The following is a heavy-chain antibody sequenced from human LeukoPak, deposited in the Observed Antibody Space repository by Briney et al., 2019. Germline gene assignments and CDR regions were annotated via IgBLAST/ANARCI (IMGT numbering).Heavy chain of an antibody. J-gene: IGHJ5*02. V-gene: IGHV4-59*11. Sequence: SETLSLTCTFSGGSITGHYWSWIRQPPGKGLEWIGYIHYTGSTNYNPSLNSRITMSVDTPNNQFSLRLTSVTATDTAVYYCARLHALVAEEFDPWGQGALVTVAS. CDR2: IHYTGST. CDR1: GGSITGHY. D-gene: IGHD2-15*01. CDR3: ARLHALVAEEFDP.